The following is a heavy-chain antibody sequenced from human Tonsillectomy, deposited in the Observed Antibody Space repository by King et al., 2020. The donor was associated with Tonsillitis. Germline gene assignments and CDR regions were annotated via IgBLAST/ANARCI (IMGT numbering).Heavy chain of an antibody. CDR2: IHYDGSNE. CDR3: AKDRAAGIVDY. J-gene: IGHJ4*02. CDR1: GFTFSSYD. V-gene: IGHV3-30*02. D-gene: IGHD6-13*01. Sequence: EQLVQSGGGVVQPGGSLRLSCAASGFTFSSYDMHWVRQAPGKGLEWVAFIHYDGSNEYYADSVKGRFTISRANSKNTVYLQMNSLRAEDTAVYFCAKDRAAGIVDYWGQGTLVTVSS.